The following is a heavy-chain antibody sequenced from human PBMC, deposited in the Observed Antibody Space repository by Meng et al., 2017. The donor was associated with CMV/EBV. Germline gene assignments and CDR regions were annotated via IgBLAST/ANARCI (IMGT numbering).Heavy chain of an antibody. CDR1: GGTFSSYA. CDR3: ARRSIAAAYYYYGMDV. D-gene: IGHD6-13*01. CDR2: IIPIFGTA. Sequence: SVKVSCKASGGTFSSYAISWVRQAPGQGLEWMGWIIPIFGTANYAQKFQGRVTITTDESTSTAYMELSSLRSEDTAVYYCARRSIAAAYYYYGMDVWGQGTTVTVSS. V-gene: IGHV1-69*05. J-gene: IGHJ6*02.